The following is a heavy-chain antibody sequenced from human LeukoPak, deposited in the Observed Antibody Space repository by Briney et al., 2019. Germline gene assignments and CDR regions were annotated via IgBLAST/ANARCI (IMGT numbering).Heavy chain of an antibody. Sequence: GSLRLSCAASGFTFSSYAMNWVRQAPGKGLEWVSYISSSSSTIYYADSVKGRFTISRDNAKNSLYLQMNSLRAEDTAVYYCARALYHTFDYWGQGTLVTVSS. CDR2: ISSSSSTI. J-gene: IGHJ4*02. CDR1: GFTFSSYA. CDR3: ARALYHTFDY. V-gene: IGHV3-48*01. D-gene: IGHD2-2*01.